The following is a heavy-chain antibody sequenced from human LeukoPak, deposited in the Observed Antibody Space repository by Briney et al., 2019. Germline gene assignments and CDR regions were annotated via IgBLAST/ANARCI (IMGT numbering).Heavy chain of an antibody. CDR1: GYTFTSYD. J-gene: IGHJ6*03. Sequence: APVKVSCKASGYTFTSYDINWVRQATGQGLEWMGWMNPNSGNTGYAQKFQGRVTITRNTSISTAYMELSSLRSEDTAVYYCARDMYYYDSNANFGYYYYYMDVWGKGTTVTISS. D-gene: IGHD3-22*01. CDR3: ARDMYYYDSNANFGYYYYYMDV. V-gene: IGHV1-8*03. CDR2: MNPNSGNT.